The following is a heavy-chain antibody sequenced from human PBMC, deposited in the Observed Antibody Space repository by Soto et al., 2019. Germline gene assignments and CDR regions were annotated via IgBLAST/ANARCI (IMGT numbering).Heavy chain of an antibody. J-gene: IGHJ4*02. V-gene: IGHV3-15*01. CDR1: GFMFTSAW. CDR3: VDPGNDF. Sequence: GGSLRLSCVTSGFMFTSAWMNWVRQAPGKGLEWVARIKSKGDGGARDYAAPVKGRFSISRDDSKNTVYLQMDSLRAEDTAVYYCVDPGNDFWGRGTLVTVPS. CDR2: IKSKGDGGAR. D-gene: IGHD1-26*01.